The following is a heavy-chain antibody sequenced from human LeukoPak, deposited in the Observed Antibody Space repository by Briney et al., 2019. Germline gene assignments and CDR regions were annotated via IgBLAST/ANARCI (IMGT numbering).Heavy chain of an antibody. CDR3: AKELTERWLIDAFDI. CDR1: GFTFSNFY. Sequence: GGSLRLSCAASGFTFSNFYLHWVRQAPGKGLVWVSRINADGSLINYADSMKGRFTISRDNSKNTLYLQMNSLRAEDTAVYYCAKELTERWLIDAFDIWGQGTVVTVSS. J-gene: IGHJ3*02. D-gene: IGHD5-24*01. CDR2: INADGSLI. V-gene: IGHV3-74*01.